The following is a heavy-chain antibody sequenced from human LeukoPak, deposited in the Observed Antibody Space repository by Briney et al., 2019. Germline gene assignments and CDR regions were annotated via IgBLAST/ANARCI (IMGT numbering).Heavy chain of an antibody. CDR3: ARGRGYCSSTSCRPYFDY. J-gene: IGHJ4*02. D-gene: IGHD2-2*01. CDR2: IYYSGST. V-gene: IGHV4-59*01. Sequence: SETLSLTCTVSGGSISSYYWSWIRQPPGKGLEWVGYIYYSGSTNYNPSLKSRVTISVDTSKNQFSLKLSSVTAADTAVYYCARGRGYCSSTSCRPYFDYWGQGTLVTVSS. CDR1: GGSISSYY.